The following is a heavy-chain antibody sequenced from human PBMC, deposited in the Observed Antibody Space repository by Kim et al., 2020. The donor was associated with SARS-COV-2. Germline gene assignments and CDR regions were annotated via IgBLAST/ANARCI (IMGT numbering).Heavy chain of an antibody. CDR3: AKDKISGDGYWYFDA. J-gene: IGHJ2*01. D-gene: IGHD5-12*01. CDR1: GFGFGSYA. Sequence: GGSLRLSCAASGFGFGSYAMAWVRHAPGKGLECVAGIVVGGSSYYADSAKGRFTISRDNSRNMVYLEVNSLRVDDTALYYCAKDKISGDGYWYFDAWGRGSLVTVSS. CDR2: IVVGGSS. V-gene: IGHV3-23*01.